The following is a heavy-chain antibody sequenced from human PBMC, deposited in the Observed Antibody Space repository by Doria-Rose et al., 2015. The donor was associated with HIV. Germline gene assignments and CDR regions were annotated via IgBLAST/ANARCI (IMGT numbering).Heavy chain of an antibody. V-gene: IGHV2-26*01. D-gene: IGHD6-13*01. CDR2: LFPDDVR. CDR3: ARVKSSRWYHKYSLDF. CDR1: GVSLSSPGMG. Sequence: QVQLVQSGPVLVKPTETLTLTCTVSGVSLSSPGMGVSWIRQPPGKALEWLANLFPDDVRSYKTSLKSRLTISRGTSKSQVVLTMTDMDPVDTATYYCARVKSSRWYHKYSLDFWGQGTLVIVSA. J-gene: IGHJ4*02.